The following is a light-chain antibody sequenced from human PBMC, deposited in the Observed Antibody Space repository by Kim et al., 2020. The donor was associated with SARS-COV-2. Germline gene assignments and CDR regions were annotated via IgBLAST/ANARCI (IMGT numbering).Light chain of an antibody. CDR3: QVWDSSSDHPYWV. J-gene: IGLJ3*02. CDR1: NIGSKS. CDR2: YDS. Sequence: SYELTQPLSVSVAPGKTARITCGGNNIGSKSVHWYQQKPGQAPVLVIYYDSDRPSGIPERFSGSNSGNTATLTISRVEAGDEADYYCQVWDSSSDHPYWVFGGGTKLTVL. V-gene: IGLV3-21*04.